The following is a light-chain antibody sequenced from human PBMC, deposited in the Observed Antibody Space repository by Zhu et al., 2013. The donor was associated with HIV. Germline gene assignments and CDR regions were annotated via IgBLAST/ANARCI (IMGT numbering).Light chain of an antibody. J-gene: IGKJ4*01. V-gene: IGKV1-9*01. CDR3: LQYNSYPFS. CDR2: GAS. CDR1: QRISTF. Sequence: DIQLTQSPSFLSASVGDRVTITCRASQRISTFLAWYQQKPGKAPQLLIYGASTLEGGVPSRFSGSGSGAEFSLTISSLQPDDFATYYCLQYNSYPFSFGGGTKVEI.